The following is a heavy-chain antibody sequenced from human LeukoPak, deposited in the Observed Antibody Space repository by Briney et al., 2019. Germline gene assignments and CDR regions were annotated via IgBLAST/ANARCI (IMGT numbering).Heavy chain of an antibody. CDR1: GFTVSSNY. D-gene: IGHD4-23*01. CDR3: ARGDDYGGAWYYLDY. V-gene: IGHV3-53*01. J-gene: IGHJ4*02. Sequence: GGSLRLSCAASGFTVSSNYMNWVRQAPGKGLEWLSVIYSGGSTYYADSVKGRFTISRDNSKNTLFLQMNSLRADDTAEYYCARGDDYGGAWYYLDYWGQGTLVTVSS. CDR2: IYSGGST.